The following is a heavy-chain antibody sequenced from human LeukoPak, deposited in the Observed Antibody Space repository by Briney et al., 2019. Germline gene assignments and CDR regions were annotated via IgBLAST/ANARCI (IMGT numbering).Heavy chain of an antibody. Sequence: GGSLRLSCGASGITFSSYSMNWVRQAPGKGLEWVSYISSSSSTIYYADSVKGRFTISRDNAKNSLYLQMNSLRAEDTAVYYCARGWTGGYRGTYYFDYWGQGTLVTVSS. D-gene: IGHD3-22*01. V-gene: IGHV3-48*01. CDR2: ISSSSSTI. J-gene: IGHJ4*02. CDR1: GITFSSYS. CDR3: ARGWTGGYRGTYYFDY.